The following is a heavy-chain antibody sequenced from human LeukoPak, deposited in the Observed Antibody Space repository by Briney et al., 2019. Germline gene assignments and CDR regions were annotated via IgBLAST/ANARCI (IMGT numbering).Heavy chain of an antibody. CDR3: ARARVPNYYDSSGYSRRNWFDP. J-gene: IGHJ5*02. V-gene: IGHV4-34*01. CDR2: INHSGST. CDR1: GGSFSGYY. Sequence: SETLSLTCAVYGGSFSGYYWSWIRQPPGKGLEWIGEINHSGSTNYNPSLKSRVTISVDTSKNQFSLKLSSVTAADTAVYYCARARVPNYYDSSGYSRRNWFDPWGQGTLVTVSP. D-gene: IGHD3-22*01.